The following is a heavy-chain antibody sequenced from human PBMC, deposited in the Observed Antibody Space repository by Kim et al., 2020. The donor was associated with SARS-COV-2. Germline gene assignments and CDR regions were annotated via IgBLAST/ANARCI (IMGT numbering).Heavy chain of an antibody. CDR3: ARDGGITIFGVVTADYGMDV. Sequence: GGSLRLSCAASGFTFSSYSMNWVRQAPGKGLEWVSSISSSSSYIYYADSVKGRFTISRDNAKNSLYLQMNSLRAEDTAVYYCARDGGITIFGVVTADYGMDVWVEGTTVTV. CDR2: ISSSSSYI. J-gene: IGHJ6*01. CDR1: GFTFSSYS. D-gene: IGHD3-3*01. V-gene: IGHV3-21*01.